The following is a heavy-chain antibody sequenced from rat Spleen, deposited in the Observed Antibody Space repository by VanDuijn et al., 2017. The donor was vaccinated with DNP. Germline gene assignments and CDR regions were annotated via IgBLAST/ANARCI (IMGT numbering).Heavy chain of an antibody. CDR2: IWGDGST. Sequence: QVQLKESGPGLVKPSETLSLTCTVSGFSLTSYHVSWVRQPPGKGLEWMGVIWGDGSTAYNSALKSRLSISRDTSKSQVFLKMSSLKTEDTATYYCARDENWAPFDYWGQGVMVTVSS. CDR3: ARDENWAPFDY. V-gene: IGHV2-32*01. D-gene: IGHD5-1*01. J-gene: IGHJ2*01. CDR1: GFSLTSYH.